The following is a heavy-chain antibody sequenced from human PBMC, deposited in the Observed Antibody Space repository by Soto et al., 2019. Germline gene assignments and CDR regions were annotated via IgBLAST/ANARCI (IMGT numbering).Heavy chain of an antibody. CDR2: IYYSGST. CDR3: ARQYCISTSCYQFDY. J-gene: IGHJ4*02. D-gene: IGHD2-2*01. V-gene: IGHV4-31*03. CDR1: GGSISSGGYY. Sequence: QVQLQESGPGLVKPSQTLSLTCTVSGGSISSGGYYWSWIRQHPGTGLEWIGYIYYSGSTYYNPSLKSRVTISVDTSKNQFSLKLSSVTAADTAVYYCARQYCISTSCYQFDYWGQGTLVTVSS.